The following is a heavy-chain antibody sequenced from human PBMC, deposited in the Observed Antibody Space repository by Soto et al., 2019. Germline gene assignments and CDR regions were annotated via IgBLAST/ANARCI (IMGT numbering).Heavy chain of an antibody. V-gene: IGHV4-61*01. CDR2: IYYSGST. D-gene: IGHD5-18*01. Sequence: KPSETLSLTCTVSGGSVSSGSYYWSWIRQPPGRGLEWIGYIYYSGSTNYNPSLKIRVTISVDTSKNQFSLKLSSVTAADTAVYYCASERRIQLSYGMDVWGQGTTVT. CDR1: GGSVSSGSYY. J-gene: IGHJ6*02. CDR3: ASERRIQLSYGMDV.